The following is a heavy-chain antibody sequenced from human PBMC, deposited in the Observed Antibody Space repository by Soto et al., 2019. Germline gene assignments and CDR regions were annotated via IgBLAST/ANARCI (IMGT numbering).Heavy chain of an antibody. CDR3: ARVMGAVAGNVCYAFDI. Sequence: ASVKVSCKASGYTFTNYDINWVRQATGQGLEWMGWMNPNSGNTGYAQKFQGRVTMTRNTSISTAYMELSSLRSEDTAVYYCARVMGAVAGNVCYAFDIWGQGTMVTVSS. J-gene: IGHJ3*02. V-gene: IGHV1-8*01. D-gene: IGHD6-19*01. CDR2: MNPNSGNT. CDR1: GYTFTNYD.